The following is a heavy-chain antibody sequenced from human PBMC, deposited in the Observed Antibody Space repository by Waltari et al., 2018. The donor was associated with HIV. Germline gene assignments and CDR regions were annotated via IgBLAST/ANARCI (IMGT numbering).Heavy chain of an antibody. Sequence: QVQLQESGPGLVKTSQTLSLTCTVSGVSISSSNYYWSWIRQPAGKGLAWIGRIILPGNPNCNPSLRSRVSISMYPSNNQFARKLNSVTAADTAVYYCARRYCGRACNDFYYFDLWGRGTLVTVSS. CDR2: IILPGNP. J-gene: IGHJ2*01. CDR3: ARRYCGRACNDFYYFDL. V-gene: IGHV4-61*02. D-gene: IGHD2-21*02. CDR1: GVSISSSNYY.